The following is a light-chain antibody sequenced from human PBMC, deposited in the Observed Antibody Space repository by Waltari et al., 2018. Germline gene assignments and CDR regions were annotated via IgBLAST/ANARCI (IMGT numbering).Light chain of an antibody. CDR1: NNDLGNHNH. CDR2: EVS. Sequence: HSALTPPASVSGSPGQSITLSRSVTNNDLGNHNHVSWYQQHPGRVPKLIIYEVSERPSGVSDRFSGSKSGNTASLTISGLQPDDEADYYCFSYTRSITFVFGGGTKLTVL. CDR3: FSYTRSITFV. V-gene: IGLV2-23*02. J-gene: IGLJ2*01.